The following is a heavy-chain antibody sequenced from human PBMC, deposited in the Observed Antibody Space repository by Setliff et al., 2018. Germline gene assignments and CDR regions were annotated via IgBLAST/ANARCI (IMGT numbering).Heavy chain of an antibody. CDR1: GYTFTSYS. J-gene: IGHJ5*02. CDR2: INAGNGNT. CDR3: AGVLRDYYGSGSYYNWFDP. D-gene: IGHD3-10*01. V-gene: IGHV1-3*01. Sequence: ASVKVSCKASGYTFTSYSMHWVRQAPGRSLEWMGWINAGNGNTKYSQKFQGRVTITRDTSASTAYMELSSLRSEDTAVYFCAGVLRDYYGSGSYYNWFDPWGQGTLVTVSS.